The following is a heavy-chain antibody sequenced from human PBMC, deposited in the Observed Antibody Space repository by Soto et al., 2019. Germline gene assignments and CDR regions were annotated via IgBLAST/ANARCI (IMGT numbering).Heavy chain of an antibody. CDR1: GYTFTGYY. D-gene: IGHD2-8*01. V-gene: IGHV1-2*02. Sequence: ASVKVSCKASGYTFTGYYMHWVRQAPGQGLEWMGWINPNSGGTNYAQKFQGRVTMTRDTSISTAYMELSRLRSDDTAVYYCARVYDIRQNSDYWGQGTLVTVSS. CDR2: INPNSGGT. J-gene: IGHJ4*02. CDR3: ARVYDIRQNSDY.